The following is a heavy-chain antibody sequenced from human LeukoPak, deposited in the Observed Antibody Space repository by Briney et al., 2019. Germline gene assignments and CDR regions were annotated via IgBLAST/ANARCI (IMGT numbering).Heavy chain of an antibody. J-gene: IGHJ3*02. Sequence: SQTLSLTCTVSGGSISSGDCYWSWIRQPPGKGLEWIGYIYYSGSTYYNPSLKSRVTISVGTSKNQFSLKLSSVTAADTAVYYCARDGPQLGVQKRGAFDIWGQGTMVTVSS. CDR3: ARDGPQLGVQKRGAFDI. D-gene: IGHD7-27*01. CDR1: GGSISSGDCY. V-gene: IGHV4-30-4*01. CDR2: IYYSGST.